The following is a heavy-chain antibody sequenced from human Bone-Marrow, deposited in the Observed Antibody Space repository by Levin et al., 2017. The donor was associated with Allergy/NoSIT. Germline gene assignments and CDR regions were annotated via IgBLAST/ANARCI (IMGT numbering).Heavy chain of an antibody. D-gene: IGHD3-10*01. CDR1: GYIFTAHY. CDR3: AFGGFSGTYDY. J-gene: IGHJ4*02. Sequence: ASMKVSCRASGYIFTAHYMQWVRRAPGQGLEWMGWIDPSTNDTHCAQKFQGRITMTTDSSINTAYMELGSLRSDDTAVYYCAFGGFSGTYDYWGQGTPVLVSS. CDR2: IDPSTNDT. V-gene: IGHV1-2*02.